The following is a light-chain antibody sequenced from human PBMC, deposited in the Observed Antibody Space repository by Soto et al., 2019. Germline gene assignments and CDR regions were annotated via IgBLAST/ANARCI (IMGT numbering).Light chain of an antibody. J-gene: IGKJ4*01. CDR3: QQYTSFPLT. CDR1: QSISSW. CDR2: KTS. V-gene: IGKV1-5*03. Sequence: DVQMTQSPSTLSASVGDRVTITCRASQSISSWLAWYQQKPAKAPKLLIYKTSNLESGVPSRFSGSGSGTEFTLTISSLQPDDFPTYFCQQYTSFPLTFGGGTKVEI.